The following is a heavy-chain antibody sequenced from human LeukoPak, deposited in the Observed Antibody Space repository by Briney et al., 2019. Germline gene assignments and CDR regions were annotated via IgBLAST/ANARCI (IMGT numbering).Heavy chain of an antibody. V-gene: IGHV3-33*01. D-gene: IGHD1-26*01. J-gene: IGHJ4*02. Sequence: GGSLRLSCAASGFTFSSYGMHWVRQAPGKGLEWVAVIWYDGSNKYYADSVKGRFTISRDDSKNTLYLQMNSLRAEDTAVYYCARDGGSGSYIDYWGQGTLVTVSS. CDR2: IWYDGSNK. CDR3: ARDGGSGSYIDY. CDR1: GFTFSSYG.